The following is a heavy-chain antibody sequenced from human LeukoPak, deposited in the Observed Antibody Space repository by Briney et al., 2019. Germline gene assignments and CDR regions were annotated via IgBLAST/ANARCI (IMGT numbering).Heavy chain of an antibody. CDR3: ARTYMDWLYFDY. V-gene: IGHV3-23*01. J-gene: IGHJ4*02. Sequence: GGSLRLSCAASGFIFSSYAMSWVRQAPGKGPEWVSFISGSGGSTSYADSVKGRFTISRDNSKNTLYLQMNSLRAEDTAVYYCARTYMDWLYFDYWGQGTLVTVSS. D-gene: IGHD3/OR15-3a*01. CDR2: ISGSGGST. CDR1: GFIFSSYA.